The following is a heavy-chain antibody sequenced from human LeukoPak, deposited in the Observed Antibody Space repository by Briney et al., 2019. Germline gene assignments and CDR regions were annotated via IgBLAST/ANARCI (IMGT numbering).Heavy chain of an antibody. CDR3: ARLDIMLSPAAFWVHWFDP. Sequence: PSETLSLTCTVSGYSISSGYYWGWIRQPPGKGLEFIATIYPTGSTYYNPSLKSRVTISLDTSKNQIFLRLTSAPAAHTALYYCARLDIMLSPAAFWVHWFDPWGQGTLVTVSS. CDR1: GYSISSGYY. D-gene: IGHD2-2*01. CDR2: IYPTGST. V-gene: IGHV4-38-2*02. J-gene: IGHJ5*02.